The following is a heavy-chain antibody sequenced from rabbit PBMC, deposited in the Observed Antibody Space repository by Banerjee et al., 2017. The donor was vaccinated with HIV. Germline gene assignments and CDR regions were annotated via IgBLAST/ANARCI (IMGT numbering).Heavy chain of an antibody. CDR3: ARDLAGAIGWNFNL. V-gene: IGHV1S45*01. CDR1: AFSFSNKYV. Sequence: QEQLVESGGGLVQPEGSLTLTCKASAFSFSNKYVMCWVRQAPGKGLEWIGCINTSSGNTVYASWAKGRFTISKSSSTTVTLQMTSLTAADTATYFCARDLAGAIGWNFNLWGQGTLVTVS. CDR2: INTSSGNT. D-gene: IGHD4-1*01. J-gene: IGHJ4*01.